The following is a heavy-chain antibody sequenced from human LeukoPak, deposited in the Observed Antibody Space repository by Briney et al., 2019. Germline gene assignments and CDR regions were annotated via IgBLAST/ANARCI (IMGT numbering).Heavy chain of an antibody. CDR1: GYTFTGYY. J-gene: IGHJ4*02. CDR2: INPNSGGT. CDR3: ARVAVAGRFYFDY. Sequence: GASVKVSCKASGYTFTGYYMHWVRQAPGQGPEWMGWINPNSGGTNYAQKFQGRVTMTRDTSISTAYMELSRLRSDDTAVYYCARVAVAGRFYFDYWGQGTLVTVSS. D-gene: IGHD6-19*01. V-gene: IGHV1-2*02.